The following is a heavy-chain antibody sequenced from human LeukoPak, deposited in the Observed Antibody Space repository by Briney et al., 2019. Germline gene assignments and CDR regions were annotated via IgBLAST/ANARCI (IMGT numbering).Heavy chain of an antibody. V-gene: IGHV4-34*01. CDR2: INHSGST. J-gene: IGHJ5*02. D-gene: IGHD2-2*01. CDR1: GGSFGGYY. Sequence: PSETLSLTCAVYGGSFGGYYWSWIRQPPGKGLEWIGEINHSGSTNYNPSLKSRVTISVDTSKNQFSLKLSSVTAADTAVYYCAKKDIVVVPAAMGGHNWFDPWGQGTLVTVSS. CDR3: AKKDIVVVPAAMGGHNWFDP.